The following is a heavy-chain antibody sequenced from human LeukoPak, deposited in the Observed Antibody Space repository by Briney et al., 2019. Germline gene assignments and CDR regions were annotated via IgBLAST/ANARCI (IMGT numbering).Heavy chain of an antibody. CDR2: IYPGDSDT. CDR1: GYKLTNNW. D-gene: IGHD2-15*01. Sequence: GESLKISCKISGYKLTNNWIGWVRQVPGKGLEWMGIIYPGDSDTRYSPSFQGQVTISADKSISTAYLQWSSLKASDTAMYYCARQWQLDAFDIWGQGTMVTVSS. CDR3: ARQWQLDAFDI. V-gene: IGHV5-51*01. J-gene: IGHJ3*02.